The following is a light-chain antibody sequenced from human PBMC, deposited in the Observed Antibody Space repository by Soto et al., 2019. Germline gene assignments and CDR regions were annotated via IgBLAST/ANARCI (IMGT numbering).Light chain of an antibody. Sequence: EIVLTQSPGTLSLSPGERATPSCRASQSVSSNYLAWYQQRPGQAPRLLIFGASYRATGIPDRFSGSGSGTDFTLTISRLEPEDFAVYYCQQYGSSPPNFTFGPGTKVDIK. CDR3: QQYGSSPPNFT. V-gene: IGKV3-20*01. CDR2: GAS. J-gene: IGKJ3*01. CDR1: QSVSSNY.